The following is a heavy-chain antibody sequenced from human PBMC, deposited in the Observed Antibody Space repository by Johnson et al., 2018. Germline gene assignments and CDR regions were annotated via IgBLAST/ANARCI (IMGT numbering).Heavy chain of an antibody. Sequence: VQLVESGGGLVQPGRSLRLSCVVSGFTFDDYAMHWVRQAPGKGLEWVSGINWNSGSIGYADSVKGRFTISRDNAKNSLYVQRNSLRAEDTGLYYCAKGYRSGWYSAFDIGGQGTMVTVSS. V-gene: IGHV3-9*01. CDR2: INWNSGSI. J-gene: IGHJ3*02. CDR3: AKGYRSGWYSAFDI. D-gene: IGHD6-19*01. CDR1: GFTFDDYA.